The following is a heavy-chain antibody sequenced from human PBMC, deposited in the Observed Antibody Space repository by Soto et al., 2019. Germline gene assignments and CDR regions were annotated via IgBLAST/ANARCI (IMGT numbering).Heavy chain of an antibody. V-gene: IGHV2-5*02. Sequence: QITLKESGPTLVKPTQTLTLTCTFSGFSLSTSGVGVGWIRQPPGKALEWLALTYCDDDKRNSPSLKSRLTITKDTSKNQVVLTMTNMDPVDTATYYCARDSSGYYGFDYWGQGTLVTVSS. CDR2: TYCDDDK. D-gene: IGHD3-22*01. J-gene: IGHJ4*02. CDR1: GFSLSTSGVG. CDR3: ARDSSGYYGFDY.